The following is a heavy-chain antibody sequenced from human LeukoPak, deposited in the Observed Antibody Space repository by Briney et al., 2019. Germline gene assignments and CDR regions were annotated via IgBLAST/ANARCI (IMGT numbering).Heavy chain of an antibody. J-gene: IGHJ4*02. Sequence: GGSLRLSCAASGFTLSGYWMSWVRQAPGKGLEWVSSISSSSSYIYYADSVKGRFTISRDNAKNSLYLQMNSLRAEDTAVYYCARERLAYCGGDCYSEEDFDYWGQGTLVTVSS. CDR3: ARERLAYCGGDCYSEEDFDY. CDR1: GFTLSGYW. D-gene: IGHD2-21*02. CDR2: ISSSSSYI. V-gene: IGHV3-21*01.